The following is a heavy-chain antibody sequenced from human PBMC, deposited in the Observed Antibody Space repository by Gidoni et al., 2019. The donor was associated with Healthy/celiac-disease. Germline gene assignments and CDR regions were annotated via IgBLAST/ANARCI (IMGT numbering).Heavy chain of an antibody. J-gene: IGHJ5*02. D-gene: IGHD4-4*01. CDR2: ISGSGGST. CDR1: GFTFGSYA. V-gene: IGHV3-23*01. CDR3: AKSWRRRDYSNYGGWFDP. Sequence: EVQLLESGGGLVQPGGSLRLSCAASGFTFGSYAMSWVRQAPGKGLEWVSAISGSGGSTYYADSVKGRFTISRDNSKNTLYLQMNSLRAEDTAVYYCAKSWRRRDYSNYGGWFDPWGQGTLVTVSS.